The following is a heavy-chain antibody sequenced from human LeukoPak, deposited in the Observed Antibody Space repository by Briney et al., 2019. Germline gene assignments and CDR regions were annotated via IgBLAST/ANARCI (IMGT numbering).Heavy chain of an antibody. D-gene: IGHD3-22*01. J-gene: IGHJ4*02. V-gene: IGHV3-23*01. Sequence: GGSLRLSCAASGFTFSSYAMSWVRQAPGKGLEWVSAISGSGGSTYYADSVKGRLTISRDNSKNTLYLQMNSLRAEDTAVYYCTNSEVVVIIPFDYWGQGTLVTVSS. CDR1: GFTFSSYA. CDR2: ISGSGGST. CDR3: TNSEVVVIIPFDY.